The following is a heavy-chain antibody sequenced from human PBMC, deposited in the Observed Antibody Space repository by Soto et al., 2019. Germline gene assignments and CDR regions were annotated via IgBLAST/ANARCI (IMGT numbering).Heavy chain of an antibody. J-gene: IGHJ5*02. CDR2: ISVDGGDT. D-gene: IGHD6-13*01. CDR3: AKAGFTAAAGSGGNWFDP. V-gene: IGHV3-74*01. CDR1: GFTLSDYW. Sequence: GSLRLSCAASGFTLSDYWMHWVRQVPGKGLLWVSRISVDGGDTTYADSVKGRFTISRDNSKNTLYLQMNSLRAEDTAVYYCAKAGFTAAAGSGGNWFDPWGQGTLVTVSS.